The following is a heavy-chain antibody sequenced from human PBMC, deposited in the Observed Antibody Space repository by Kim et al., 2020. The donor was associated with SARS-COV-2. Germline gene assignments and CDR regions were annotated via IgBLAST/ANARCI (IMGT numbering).Heavy chain of an antibody. Sequence: GGSLRLSCAASGFTFSSYGMHWVRQAPGKGLEWVAVIWYDGSNKYYADSVKGRFTISRDNSKNTLYLQMNSLRAEDTAVYYCARDRGYYGSGTGWGYWGQGTLVTVSS. J-gene: IGHJ4*02. CDR2: IWYDGSNK. D-gene: IGHD3-10*01. CDR1: GFTFSSYG. V-gene: IGHV3-33*01. CDR3: ARDRGYYGSGTGWGY.